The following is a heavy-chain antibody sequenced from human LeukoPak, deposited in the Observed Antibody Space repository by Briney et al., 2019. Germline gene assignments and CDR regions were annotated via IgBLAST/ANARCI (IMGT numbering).Heavy chain of an antibody. CDR2: IYYSGST. CDR3: ARNDFWSGYRMDV. V-gene: IGHV4-59*01. D-gene: IGHD3-3*01. Sequence: SETLSLTCTVSGGSISSYYWSWIRQPPGKGLEWIGYIYYSGSTNYNPSLKSRVTISVDTSKNPFSLKLSSVTAADTAVYYCARNDFWSGYRMDVWGKGTTVTVSS. CDR1: GGSISSYY. J-gene: IGHJ6*04.